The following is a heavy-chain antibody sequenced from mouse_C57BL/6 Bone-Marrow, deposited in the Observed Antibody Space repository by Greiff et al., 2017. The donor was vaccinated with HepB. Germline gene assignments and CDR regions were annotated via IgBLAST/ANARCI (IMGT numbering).Heavy chain of an antibody. D-gene: IGHD2-3*01. CDR3: ARSPDGYYVGYWYFDV. J-gene: IGHJ1*03. Sequence: EVQLQQSGPELVKPGASVKISCKASGYSFTGYYMNWVKQSPEKSLEWIGEINPSTGGTTYNQKFKAKATLTVDKSSSTAYMQLKSLTSEDSAVYYCARSPDGYYVGYWYFDVWGTGTTVTVSS. CDR1: GYSFTGYY. V-gene: IGHV1-42*01. CDR2: INPSTGGT.